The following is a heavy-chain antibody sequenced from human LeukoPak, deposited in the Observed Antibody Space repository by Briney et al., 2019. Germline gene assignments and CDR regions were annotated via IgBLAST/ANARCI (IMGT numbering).Heavy chain of an antibody. D-gene: IGHD3-3*01. CDR1: GGSVSHSNW. CDR2: VHPSEGT. Sequence: SGTLSLTCAVSGGSVSHSNWWTWVRQSPGKGLEWIGEVHPSEGTNYNPSLKSRVTISVDTSKNQLSLKLSSVTAADTAVYYCARGRRDFWSGYVDYWGQGTLVTVSS. J-gene: IGHJ4*02. V-gene: IGHV4-4*02. CDR3: ARGRRDFWSGYVDY.